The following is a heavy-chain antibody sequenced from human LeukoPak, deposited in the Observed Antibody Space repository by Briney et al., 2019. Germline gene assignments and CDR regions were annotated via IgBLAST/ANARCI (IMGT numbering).Heavy chain of an antibody. J-gene: IGHJ4*02. CDR1: GFSFSSYT. D-gene: IGHD3-10*01. V-gene: IGHV3-21*01. CDR3: ARDALTQITMVRGAIDY. Sequence: GGSLRLSCAASGFSFSSYTMNWVRQAPGKGLEWVSIISSSSTYIYYADSVKGRFTISRDNAKNALYLQMNSLRAEDTAVYYCARDALTQITMVRGAIDYWGQGTLVTVSS. CDR2: ISSSSTYI.